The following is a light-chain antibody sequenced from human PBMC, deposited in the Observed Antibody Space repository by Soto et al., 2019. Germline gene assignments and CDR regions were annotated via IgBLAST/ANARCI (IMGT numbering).Light chain of an antibody. V-gene: IGKV1-9*01. J-gene: IGKJ4*01. CDR1: QTISSY. CDR2: AAS. Sequence: DIQMAESPSTLPVSVADRVTIACRASQTISSYLAWYQQKPGKAPNLLIYAASTLQSGVPSRFSGSGSGTDFTLTISSLQPEDFGTYYCQQVNTYPLTFGGGTKVDIK. CDR3: QQVNTYPLT.